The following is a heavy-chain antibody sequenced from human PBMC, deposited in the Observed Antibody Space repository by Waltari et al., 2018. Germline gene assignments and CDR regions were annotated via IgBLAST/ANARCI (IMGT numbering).Heavy chain of an antibody. J-gene: IGHJ4*02. CDR1: GGSISSGSYY. Sequence: QVQLQESGPGLVKPSQTLSLTCTVSGGSISSGSYYWSWIRQPAGKGLEWIGYIYTSGSTNYNPSLKSRVTISVDTSKNQFSLKLSSVTAADTAVYYCARGGGFLEWAYWRYWGQGTLVTVPS. D-gene: IGHD3-3*01. CDR2: IYTSGST. CDR3: ARGGGFLEWAYWRY. V-gene: IGHV4-61*09.